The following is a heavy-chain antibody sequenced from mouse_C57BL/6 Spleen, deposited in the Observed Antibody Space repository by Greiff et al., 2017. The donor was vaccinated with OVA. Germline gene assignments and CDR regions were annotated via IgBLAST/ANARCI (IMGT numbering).Heavy chain of an antibody. J-gene: IGHJ4*01. V-gene: IGHV3-6*01. Sequence: EVKLQESGPGLVKPSQSLSLTCSVTGYSITSGYYWNWIRQFPGNKLEWMGYISYDGSNNYNPSLKNRISITRDTSKNQFFLKLNSVTTEDTATYYCARDRTDSSGYLYYYAMDYWGQGTSVTVSS. CDR1: GYSITSGYY. CDR3: ARDRTDSSGYLYYYAMDY. D-gene: IGHD3-2*02. CDR2: ISYDGSN.